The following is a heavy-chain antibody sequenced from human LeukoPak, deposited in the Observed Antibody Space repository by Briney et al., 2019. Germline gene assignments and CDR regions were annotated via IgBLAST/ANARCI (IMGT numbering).Heavy chain of an antibody. CDR3: AKEEELLRSSEYFQH. CDR2: ISGSGGST. CDR1: GFTFSSYA. D-gene: IGHD1-26*01. Sequence: GGSLRLSCAASGFTFSSYAMSWVRQAPGKGLEWVSAISGSGGSTYYADSVKGRFTISRDNSKNTLYLQMNSLRAEDTAVYYGAKEEELLRSSEYFQHWGQGTLVTVSS. J-gene: IGHJ1*01. V-gene: IGHV3-23*01.